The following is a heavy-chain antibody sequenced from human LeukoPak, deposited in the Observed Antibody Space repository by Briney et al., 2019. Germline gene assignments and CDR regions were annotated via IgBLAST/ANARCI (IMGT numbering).Heavy chain of an antibody. CDR2: IYYSGST. Sequence: PSETLSLTCTVSGGSISGSSYYWGWIRQPPRKGLEWIGSIYYSGSTYYNPSLKSRVTISVDTSKNQFSLKLSSVTAADTAVYYCARLASYCGGDCYSAYFDYWGQGTLVTVSS. V-gene: IGHV4-39*01. CDR3: ARLASYCGGDCYSAYFDY. J-gene: IGHJ4*02. D-gene: IGHD2-21*02. CDR1: GGSISGSSYY.